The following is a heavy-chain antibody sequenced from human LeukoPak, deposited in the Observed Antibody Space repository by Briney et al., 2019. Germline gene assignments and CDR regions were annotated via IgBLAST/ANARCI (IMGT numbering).Heavy chain of an antibody. J-gene: IGHJ3*02. V-gene: IGHV4-39*02. Sequence: SETLSLTCTVSGGSISSTTTNWGWIRQPPGKGLEWIGSVYYTGRTYYNPSLKYRVTIPVDTSKNEFCLNLNSVTGADTAVYYFGREDGSTSYNALYIWGQGTMVTVSS. CDR2: VYYTGRT. CDR3: GREDGSTSYNALYI. CDR1: GGSISSTTTN.